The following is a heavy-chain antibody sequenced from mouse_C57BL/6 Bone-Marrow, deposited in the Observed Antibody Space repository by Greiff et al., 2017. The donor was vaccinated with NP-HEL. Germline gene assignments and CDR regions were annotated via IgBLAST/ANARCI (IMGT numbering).Heavy chain of an antibody. Sequence: LMESGAELASPGASVTLSCKASGYTFTDHIMNWVKKRPGQGLEWIGRIYPVSGETNYNQKFMGKATFSVDRSSSTVYMVLNSLTSEDPAVYYCGTENDYPYYAMDYWGQGTSVTVSS. CDR1: GYTFTDHI. V-gene: IGHV1-11*01. CDR3: GTENDYPYYAMDY. D-gene: IGHD2-4*01. CDR2: IYPVSGET. J-gene: IGHJ4*01.